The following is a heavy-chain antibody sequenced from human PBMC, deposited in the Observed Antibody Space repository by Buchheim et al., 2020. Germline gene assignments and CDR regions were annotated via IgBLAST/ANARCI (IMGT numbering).Heavy chain of an antibody. CDR1: GFTFSSYW. D-gene: IGHD2-21*02. Sequence: EVQLVESGGGLVQPGGSLRLSCAASGFTFSSYWMSWVRQAPGKGLEWVANIKQDGSEKYYVDSVKGRFTITRDHAKNSLYLQMNSLRAEDTAVYYCARDRGAYCGGDCYRKDYYYGMDVWGQGTT. V-gene: IGHV3-7*01. J-gene: IGHJ6*02. CDR3: ARDRGAYCGGDCYRKDYYYGMDV. CDR2: IKQDGSEK.